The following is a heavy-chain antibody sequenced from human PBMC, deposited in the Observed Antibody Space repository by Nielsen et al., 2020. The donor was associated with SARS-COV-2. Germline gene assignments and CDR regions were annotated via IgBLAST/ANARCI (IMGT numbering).Heavy chain of an antibody. V-gene: IGHV3-7*01. CDR1: GFTFDDYG. CDR3: AKRRAVFMLTFGGEGAMDV. J-gene: IGHJ6*02. CDR2: IKQDGSEK. D-gene: IGHD3-16*01. Sequence: GESLKISCAASGFTFDDYGMSWVRQAPGKGLEWVANIKQDGSEKYYVDSVKGRFAISRDNAKNSLYLQMNSLSVEDTAVYHCAKRRAVFMLTFGGEGAMDVWGQGTTVSVSS.